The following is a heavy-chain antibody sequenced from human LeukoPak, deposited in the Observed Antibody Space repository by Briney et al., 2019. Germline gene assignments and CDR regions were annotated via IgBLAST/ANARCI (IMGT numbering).Heavy chain of an antibody. V-gene: IGHV3-66*02. CDR3: ARVDTAMVTREYYFDY. D-gene: IGHD5-18*01. CDR1: GFTVSSNY. Sequence: GGSLRPSCAASGFTVSSNYMSWVRQGPGKGLEWVSVIYSGGSTYYADSVKGRFTISRDNSKNTLYLQMNSLRAEDTAVYYCARVDTAMVTREYYFDYWGQGTLVTVSS. CDR2: IYSGGST. J-gene: IGHJ4*02.